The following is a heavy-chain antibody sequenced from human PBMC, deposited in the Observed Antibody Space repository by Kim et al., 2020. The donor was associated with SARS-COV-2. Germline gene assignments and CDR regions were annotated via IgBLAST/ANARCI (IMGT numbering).Heavy chain of an antibody. CDR2: IRSKAYGGTT. D-gene: IGHD6-6*01. Sequence: GGSLRLSCTASGFTFGDYAMSWVRQAPGKGLEWVGFIRSKAYGGTTEYAASVKGRFTISRDDSKSIAYLQMNSLKTEDTAVYYCTRRNLYSSSSGALFDYWGQGTLVTVSS. V-gene: IGHV3-49*04. CDR3: TRRNLYSSSSGALFDY. CDR1: GFTFGDYA. J-gene: IGHJ4*02.